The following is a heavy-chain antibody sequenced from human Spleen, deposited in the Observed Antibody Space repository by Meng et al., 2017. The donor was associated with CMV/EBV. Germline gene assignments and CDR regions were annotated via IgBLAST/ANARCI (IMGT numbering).Heavy chain of an antibody. D-gene: IGHD6-6*01. CDR3: ARDYVSGSFDY. CDR1: GGSISSSSYY. V-gene: IGHV4-39*07. Sequence: SETLSLTCTVSGGSISSSSYYWGWIRQPPGKGLEWIGSIYYSGSTYYNPSLKSRVTISVDTSKNQFSLKLSSVTAADTAVYYCARDYVSGSFDYWGQGTLVTVSS. CDR2: IYYSGST. J-gene: IGHJ4*02.